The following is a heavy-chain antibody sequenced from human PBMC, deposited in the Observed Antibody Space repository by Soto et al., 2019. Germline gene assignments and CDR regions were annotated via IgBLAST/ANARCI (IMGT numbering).Heavy chain of an antibody. CDR3: AREGFSGSYLAY. D-gene: IGHD1-26*01. J-gene: IGHJ4*02. CDR2: IVPIFTAP. CDR1: GGTFGNYA. V-gene: IGHV1-69*06. Sequence: QVHLVQSGAEVKKPGSSVKVSCKASGGTFGNYAISWVRQAPGQGLEWMGGIVPIFTAPNDAQKFQGRVTITADKSTNTVYMELSSLRSEDTAVYYCAREGFSGSYLAYWGQGTLVTVSS.